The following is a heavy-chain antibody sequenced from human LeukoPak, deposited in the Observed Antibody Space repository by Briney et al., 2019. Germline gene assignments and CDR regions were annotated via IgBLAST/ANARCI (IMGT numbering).Heavy chain of an antibody. CDR1: GFTFSNAW. V-gene: IGHV3-15*01. Sequence: GGSLRLSCATSGFTFSNAWMSWARQAPGKGLEWVGRIKNKADGGTTDYTVPVKGRFTISRDGAKNTLYLQMDSLISEDTAIYYCVWHYFGYWGQGALVTVSS. CDR2: IKNKADGGTT. J-gene: IGHJ4*02. CDR3: VWHYFGY. D-gene: IGHD3-16*01.